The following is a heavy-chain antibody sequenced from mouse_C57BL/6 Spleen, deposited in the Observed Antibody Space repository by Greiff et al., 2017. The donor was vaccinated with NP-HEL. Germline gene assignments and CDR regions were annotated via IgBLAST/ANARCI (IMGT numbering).Heavy chain of an antibody. Sequence: EVKLVESGGGLVKPGGSLKLSCAASGFTFSDYGMHWVRQAPEKGLEWVAYISSGSSTIYYADTVKGRFTISRDNAKNTLFLQMTRRRSEDTAMYYCARPGYGNDAMDYWGQGTSVTVSS. J-gene: IGHJ4*01. V-gene: IGHV5-17*01. CDR3: ARPGYGNDAMDY. CDR1: GFTFSDYG. CDR2: ISSGSSTI. D-gene: IGHD2-10*02.